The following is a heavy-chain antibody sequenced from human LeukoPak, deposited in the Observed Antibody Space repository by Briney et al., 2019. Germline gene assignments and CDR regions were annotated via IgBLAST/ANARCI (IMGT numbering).Heavy chain of an antibody. CDR2: IYTSGTT. CDR3: ARDPPPNTPWLDL. Sequence: GGSLRLSCAASRLTVYSDYMHWIRQAPGKGLEWVSVIYTSGTTYYADSVKIRFTISRDDSKNTLYLHMNNLTAEDTAMYYCARDPPPNTPWLDLWAKGTLVIVSS. J-gene: IGHJ5*02. V-gene: IGHV3-53*01. CDR1: RLTVYSDY.